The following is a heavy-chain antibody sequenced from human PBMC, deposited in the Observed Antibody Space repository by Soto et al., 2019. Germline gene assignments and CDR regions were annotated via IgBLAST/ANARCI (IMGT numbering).Heavy chain of an antibody. CDR2: IYPGDSDT. D-gene: IGHD2-8*01. CDR1: GYSFTSYW. J-gene: IGHJ5*02. V-gene: IGHV5-51*01. CDR3: ARGYCTTNICDPWFDP. Sequence: RGESLKISCTGVGYSFTSYWIGWVCQMPGKGLEWMGIIYPGDSDTRYSPSFQGQVTISADKSISTVYLQWSSLKASDTAMYYCARGYCTTNICDPWFDPWGQGTLVTVSS.